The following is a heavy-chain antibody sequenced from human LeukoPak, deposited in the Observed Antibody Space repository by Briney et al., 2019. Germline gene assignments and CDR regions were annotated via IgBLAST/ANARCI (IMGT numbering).Heavy chain of an antibody. V-gene: IGHV1-2*02. CDR1: GYTFTGYY. Sequence: GASVKVSCKASGYTFTGYYMHWVRQAPGQGLEWMGWINPNSGGTNYAQKFQGRVTMTRDTSISTGYMELSRLRSDDTAVYYCARVFGVVIDAFDIWGQGTMVTVSS. J-gene: IGHJ3*02. CDR3: ARVFGVVIDAFDI. D-gene: IGHD3-3*01. CDR2: INPNSGGT.